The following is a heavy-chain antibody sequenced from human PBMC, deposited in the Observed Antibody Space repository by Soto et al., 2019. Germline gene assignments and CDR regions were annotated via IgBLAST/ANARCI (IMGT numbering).Heavy chain of an antibody. J-gene: IGHJ4*02. V-gene: IGHV3-66*01. CDR3: ARLRAAAVLDY. CDR1: GLTVSSNY. Sequence: GGSLRLSCAASGLTVSSNYMSWVRQAPGKGLEWVSVIYSGGSTYYADSVKGRFTISRDNSKNTLYLQMNSLRAEDTAVYYCARLRAAAVLDYWGQGTLVTVSS. CDR2: IYSGGST. D-gene: IGHD6-13*01.